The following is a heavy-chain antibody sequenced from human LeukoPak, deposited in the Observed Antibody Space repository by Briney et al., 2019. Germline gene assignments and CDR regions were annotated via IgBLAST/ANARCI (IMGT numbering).Heavy chain of an antibody. J-gene: IGHJ4*02. Sequence: GGSLRLSSAASGFTFSSYSMNWVRQAPGKGLEWVSSISSSSSYIYYADSVKGRFTISRDNAKNSLYLQTNSLRAEDTAVYYCARSAAAGSSFDYWGQGTLVTVSS. CDR3: ARSAAAGSSFDY. CDR2: ISSSSSYI. V-gene: IGHV3-21*01. CDR1: GFTFSSYS. D-gene: IGHD6-13*01.